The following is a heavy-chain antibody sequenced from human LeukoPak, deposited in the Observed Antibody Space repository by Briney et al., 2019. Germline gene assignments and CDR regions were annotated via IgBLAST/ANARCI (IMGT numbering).Heavy chain of an antibody. Sequence: SETLSLTCTVSGGSIGSGGYYWSWIRQPPGKGLEWIGYIYHSGSTYYNPSLKSRVTISVDRSKNQFSLKLSSVTAADTAVYYCARGRGVGATSSYYWGQGTLVTVSS. D-gene: IGHD1-26*01. CDR2: IYHSGST. J-gene: IGHJ4*02. CDR3: ARGRGVGATSSYY. CDR1: GGSIGSGGYY. V-gene: IGHV4-30-2*01.